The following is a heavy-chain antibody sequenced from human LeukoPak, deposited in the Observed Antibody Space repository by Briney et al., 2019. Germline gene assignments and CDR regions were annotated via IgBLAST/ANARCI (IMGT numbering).Heavy chain of an antibody. J-gene: IGHJ4*02. D-gene: IGHD6-19*01. CDR1: GFTFSSYW. CDR3: ARGGYSSGMFDY. CDR2: INSDGSST. Sequence: PGGSLRLSCAASGFTFSSYWMHWARQAPGKGLVWVSRINSDGSSTSYANSVKGRFTISRDNSKNKLYLKMNSLRAEETAVYYCARGGYSSGMFDYWGQGTLVTVSS. V-gene: IGHV3-74*01.